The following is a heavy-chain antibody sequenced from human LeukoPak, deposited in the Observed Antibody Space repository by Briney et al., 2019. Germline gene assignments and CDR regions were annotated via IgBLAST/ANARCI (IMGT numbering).Heavy chain of an antibody. CDR1: GYTFNSYG. D-gene: IGHD4-17*01. CDR2: ISAYNGNT. V-gene: IGHV1-18*01. J-gene: IGHJ6*02. Sequence: ASVTLSCKSSGYTFNSYGISWVRQAPGQGLEWRVWISAYNGNTNYAQKLQGRVTMTTDTSTSTAYMELRSLRSDDTVGYYCARMITTVTTGCVGYDYYGMDVWGQGTTVTVSS. CDR3: ARMITTVTTGCVGYDYYGMDV.